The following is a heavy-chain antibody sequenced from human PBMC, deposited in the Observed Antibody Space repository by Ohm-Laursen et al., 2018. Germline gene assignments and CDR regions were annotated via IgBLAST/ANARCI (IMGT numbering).Heavy chain of an antibody. V-gene: IGHV4-31*01. CDR3: GRGVGYQLPTCRYFDL. Sequence: SETLSLTCTVSGGSISSGGYYWSWIRQHPGKGLEWIGYIYYSGSTYYNPSLKSLVTISVDTSKNQFSLKLSSVTAADTAVYYCGRGVGYQLPTCRYFDLWGRGTLVTVSS. J-gene: IGHJ2*01. D-gene: IGHD2-2*01. CDR1: GGSISSGGYY. CDR2: IYYSGST.